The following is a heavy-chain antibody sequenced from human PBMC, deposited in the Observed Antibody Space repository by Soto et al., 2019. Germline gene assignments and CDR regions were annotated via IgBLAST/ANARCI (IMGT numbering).Heavy chain of an antibody. CDR1: GGSISSSSYY. V-gene: IGHV4-39*01. Sequence: KPSETLSLTCTVSGGSISSSSYYWGWIRQPPGKGLEWIGSIYYSGSTYYNPSLKSRVTISVDTSKNQFSLKLSSVTAADTAVYYCARAPGGLGRRLSWFDPWGQGTLVTVSS. J-gene: IGHJ5*02. D-gene: IGHD1-1*01. CDR2: IYYSGST. CDR3: ARAPGGLGRRLSWFDP.